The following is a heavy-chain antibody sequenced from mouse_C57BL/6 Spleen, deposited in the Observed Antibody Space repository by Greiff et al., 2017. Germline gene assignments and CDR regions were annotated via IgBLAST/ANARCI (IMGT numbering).Heavy chain of an antibody. CDR2: INYDGSST. V-gene: IGHV5-16*01. J-gene: IGHJ4*01. Sequence: DVKLVESEGGLVQPGSSMKLSCTASGFTFSDYYMAWVRQVPEKGLEWVANINYDGSSTYYLDSLKSRFIISRDNAKNILYLQMSSLKSEDTATYYCARGRYYSKIYYAMDYWGQGTSVTVSS. CDR3: ARGRYYSKIYYAMDY. CDR1: GFTFSDYY. D-gene: IGHD2-5*01.